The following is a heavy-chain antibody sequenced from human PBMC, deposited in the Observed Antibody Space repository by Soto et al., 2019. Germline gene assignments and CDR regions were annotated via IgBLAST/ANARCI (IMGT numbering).Heavy chain of an antibody. CDR2: INHSGST. Sequence: PSETLSLTFAVYGGSFSAYYWSWIRQPPGKGLEWIGEINHSGSTNYNPSLKSRVTISVDTSKNQFSLKLSSVTAADTAVYYCARDAGDAFDIWGQGTMVT. D-gene: IGHD2-8*01. J-gene: IGHJ3*02. V-gene: IGHV4-34*01. CDR1: GGSFSAYY. CDR3: ARDAGDAFDI.